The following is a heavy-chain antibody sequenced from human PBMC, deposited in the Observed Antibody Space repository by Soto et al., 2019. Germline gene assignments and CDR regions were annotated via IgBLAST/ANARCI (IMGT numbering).Heavy chain of an antibody. CDR3: ARGGSSSSLYYYYGMDV. Sequence: GGSLRLSCAASGFTFSIYAMHWVRHAPGKGLEWVAVISYDGSNKYYADSVKGRFTISRDNSKNTLYLQMNSLRAEDTAVYYCARGGSSSSLYYYYGMDVWGQGTTVTVSS. V-gene: IGHV3-30-3*01. CDR2: ISYDGSNK. CDR1: GFTFSIYA. J-gene: IGHJ6*02. D-gene: IGHD6-6*01.